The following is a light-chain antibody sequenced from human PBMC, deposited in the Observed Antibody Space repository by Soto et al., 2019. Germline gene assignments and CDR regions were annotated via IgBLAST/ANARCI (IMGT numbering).Light chain of an antibody. J-gene: IGKJ1*01. CDR1: QSVFYSSNNKNY. V-gene: IGKV4-1*01. CDR2: WAS. Sequence: DIVMTQSPDSLAVSLGERATINCKSSQSVFYSSNNKNYLSWYQQKPGQPPKLLIYWASTRGSGVPDRFSGIGSGTHFTLSISSLQAEDVAVYYCQQYWRSPCTFGRGTKVEIK. CDR3: QQYWRSPCT.